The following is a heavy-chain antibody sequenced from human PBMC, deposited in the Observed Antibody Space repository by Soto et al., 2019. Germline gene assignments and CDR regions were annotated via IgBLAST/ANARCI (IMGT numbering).Heavy chain of an antibody. Sequence: ASVRVSCKASGYTFTNYYIHWVRQAPGQGLEWMGIINPSGGRTNYAQKFQGRVTMTRDTSTSTVYLELTSLRSEDTAVYYCARDLSSYSSGWYDLWGRGTLVTVSS. CDR2: INPSGGRT. V-gene: IGHV1-46*01. CDR3: ARDLSSYSSGWYDL. J-gene: IGHJ2*01. CDR1: GYTFTNYY. D-gene: IGHD6-19*01.